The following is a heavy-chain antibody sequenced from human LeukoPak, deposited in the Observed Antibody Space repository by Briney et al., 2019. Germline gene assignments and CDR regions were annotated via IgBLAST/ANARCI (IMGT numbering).Heavy chain of an antibody. CDR2: INPNSGGT. D-gene: IGHD3-10*01. CDR3: ARDYGSGSYYQFDY. Sequence: ASVKVSCKASGYTFTGYYMHWVRQAPGQGLEWMGWINPNSGGTSYAQKFQGRVTMTRDTSTSTVYMELSSLRSEDTAVYYCARDYGSGSYYQFDYWGQGTLVTVSS. J-gene: IGHJ4*02. CDR1: GYTFTGYY. V-gene: IGHV1-2*02.